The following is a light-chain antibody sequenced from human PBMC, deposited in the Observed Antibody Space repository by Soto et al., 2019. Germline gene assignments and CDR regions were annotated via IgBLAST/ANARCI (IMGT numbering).Light chain of an antibody. CDR3: QQYNSPPRT. Sequence: EIVLTQSPGSLSLSPGERATLSCRASQSVSSYLAWYQQKPGQAPRLLIYGASSRASGIPDRFSVSGSGTDLTLTISRLEPEDFAVYYCQQYNSPPRTFGQGTKVEIK. V-gene: IGKV3-20*01. J-gene: IGKJ1*01. CDR2: GAS. CDR1: QSVSSY.